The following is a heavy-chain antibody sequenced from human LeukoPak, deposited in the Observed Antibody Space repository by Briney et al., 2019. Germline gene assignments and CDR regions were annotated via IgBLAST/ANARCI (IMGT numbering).Heavy chain of an antibody. D-gene: IGHD5-18*01. CDR1: GFTFSSYW. J-gene: IGHJ4*02. Sequence: PGGSLRLSCAASGFTFSSYWISWVRQAPGKGLEWVANIKQDGSEKYYVDSVKGRFTISRDNAKNSLYLQMNSLRAEDTAVYYCARTLRGTATFDYWGQGTLVTVPS. CDR2: IKQDGSEK. V-gene: IGHV3-7*01. CDR3: ARTLRGTATFDY.